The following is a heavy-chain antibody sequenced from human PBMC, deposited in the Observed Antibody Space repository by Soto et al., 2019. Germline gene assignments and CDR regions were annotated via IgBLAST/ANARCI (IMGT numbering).Heavy chain of an antibody. CDR1: GFTISSNY. CDR2: ISSSGSTI. V-gene: IGHV3-11*01. J-gene: IGHJ3*02. D-gene: IGHD6-19*01. Sequence: GGSLRLSCAATGFTISSNYMNWVRQAPGKGLEWVSYISSSGSTIYYADSVKGRFTISRDNAKNSLYLQMNSLRAEDTAVYYCARKWLALDDAFDIWGQGTMVTVSS. CDR3: ARKWLALDDAFDI.